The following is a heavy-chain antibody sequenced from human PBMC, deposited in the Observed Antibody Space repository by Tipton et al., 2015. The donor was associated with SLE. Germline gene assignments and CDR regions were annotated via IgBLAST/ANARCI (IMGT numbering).Heavy chain of an antibody. CDR2: IKQDGSEI. CDR3: AKEGPVVDVEL. CDR1: EFTFSSYW. J-gene: IGHJ4*02. V-gene: IGHV3-7*03. Sequence: GSLRLSCAASEFTFSSYWMTWVRQAPGKGLEWVASIKQDGSEIRYVDSVKGRFTISRDNSKNSLYLQMNSLRAEDTALYYCAKEGPVVDVELWGQGTLVTVSS. D-gene: IGHD3-22*01.